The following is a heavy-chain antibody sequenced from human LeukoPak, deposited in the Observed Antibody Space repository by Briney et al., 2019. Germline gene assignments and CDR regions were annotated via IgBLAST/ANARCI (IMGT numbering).Heavy chain of an antibody. CDR3: ARDLSSMTIFGVVTAFDY. J-gene: IGHJ4*02. V-gene: IGHV3-7*01. CDR1: GFSFSNHW. D-gene: IGHD3-3*01. CDR2: IKYDGSEK. Sequence: AGGSLRLSCATSGFSFSNHWMSWLRLAPGRGLEWVANIKYDGSEKYYVDSLKGRFTISRDNGKNSLYLQMNSLRAEDTAVYYCARDLSSMTIFGVVTAFDYWGQGTLVTVSS.